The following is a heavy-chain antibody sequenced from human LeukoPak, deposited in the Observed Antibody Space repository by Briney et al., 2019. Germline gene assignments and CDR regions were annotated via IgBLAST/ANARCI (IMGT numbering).Heavy chain of an antibody. V-gene: IGHV4-34*01. CDR2: INHSGST. Sequence: SETLSLTCAVYGGSFSGYYWSWISQPPGKGLEWIGEINHSGSTNYNPSLKSRVTISVDTSKNQFSLKLSSVTAADTAVYYCAVFEVAAAIDYWGQGTLVTVSS. CDR1: GGSFSGYY. CDR3: AVFEVAAAIDY. D-gene: IGHD2-15*01. J-gene: IGHJ4*02.